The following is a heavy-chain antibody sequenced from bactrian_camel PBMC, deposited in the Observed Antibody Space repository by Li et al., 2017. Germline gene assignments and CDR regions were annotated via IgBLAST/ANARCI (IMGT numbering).Heavy chain of an antibody. Sequence: HVQLVESGGGLVQPGGSLRLSCAASGFTFSSYYMGWFRQAPGKEREGVASINSFGTTTSYANSVKGRFTISRDSAKNTLYLQMISLKSEDTALYYCASDEGWYGLGRFGYWGQGTQVTVS. V-gene: IGHV3S26*01. CDR3: ASDEGWYGLGRFGY. J-gene: IGHJ6*01. CDR2: INSFGTTT. CDR1: GFTFSSYY. D-gene: IGHD3*01.